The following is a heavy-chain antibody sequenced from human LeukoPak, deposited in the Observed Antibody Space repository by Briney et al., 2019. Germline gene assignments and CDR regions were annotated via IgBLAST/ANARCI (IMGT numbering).Heavy chain of an antibody. CDR2: IYYSGST. D-gene: IGHD2-15*01. V-gene: IGHV4-59*01. Sequence: PSETLSLTCTVSGGSISSYYWSWIRQPPGKGLEWIGYIYYSGSTNYNPSLKSRVTISVDTSKNQFSLKLSSVTAADTAVYYCARSSRRYCGGGGCFGYWGQGTLVTVSS. CDR3: ARSSRRYCGGGGCFGY. J-gene: IGHJ4*03. CDR1: GGSISSYY.